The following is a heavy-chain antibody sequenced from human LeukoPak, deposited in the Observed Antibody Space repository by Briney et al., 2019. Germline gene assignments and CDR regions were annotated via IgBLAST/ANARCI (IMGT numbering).Heavy chain of an antibody. Sequence: GRSLRLSCSASGFTFSSYGMPWVRQAPGKGLEWVAVIGYDGSNKYYADSVKGRFTISRDNSTNRLYLQMNSPRAEDTAVYYCARGSWRGILTGYYYWGQGTLVTVSS. J-gene: IGHJ4*02. CDR3: ARGSWRGILTGYYY. V-gene: IGHV3-33*01. CDR2: IGYDGSNK. D-gene: IGHD3-9*01. CDR1: GFTFSSYG.